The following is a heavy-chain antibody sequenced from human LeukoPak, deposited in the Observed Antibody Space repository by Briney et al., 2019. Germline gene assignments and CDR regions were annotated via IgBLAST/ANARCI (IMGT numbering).Heavy chain of an antibody. CDR2: ISSNGGST. CDR3: ARDRWELRNAFDI. D-gene: IGHD1-26*01. V-gene: IGHV3-64*01. J-gene: IGHJ3*02. Sequence: PGGSPRLSCAASGFTFSSYAMHWVRQAPGKGLEYVSAISSNGGSTYYANSVKGRFTISRDNSKNTLYLQMGSLRAEDMAVYYCARDRWELRNAFDIWGQGTMVTVSS. CDR1: GFTFSSYA.